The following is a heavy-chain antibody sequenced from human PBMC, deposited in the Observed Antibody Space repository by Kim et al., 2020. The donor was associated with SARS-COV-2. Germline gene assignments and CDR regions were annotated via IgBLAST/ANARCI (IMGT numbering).Heavy chain of an antibody. CDR1: GFTFSSYA. J-gene: IGHJ3*02. CDR2: LSSNGGST. CDR3: ARGYDAFDI. Sequence: GGSLRLSCAASGFTFSSYAMHWVRQAPGQGLEYVSALSSNGGSTYYANSVKGRFTISRDNSKNTLYLQMGSLRAEDMAVYYCARGYDAFDIWGQGTMVTVSS. V-gene: IGHV3-64*01.